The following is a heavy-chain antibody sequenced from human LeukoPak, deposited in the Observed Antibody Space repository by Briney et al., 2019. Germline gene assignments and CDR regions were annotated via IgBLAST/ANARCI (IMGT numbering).Heavy chain of an antibody. J-gene: IGHJ4*02. CDR3: ARDLSEKYSIDY. CDR2: ISYDGSIK. CDR1: GFTFSGYA. V-gene: IGHV3-30-3*01. Sequence: PGGSLRLSCAASGFTFSGYAIHWVRQAPGKGLEWVAFISYDGSIKYYADSVKGRCTISRDNSKNTLNPQINSLRAEDTAVYYCARDLSEKYSIDYWGQGTLVTVSS. D-gene: IGHD2-15*01.